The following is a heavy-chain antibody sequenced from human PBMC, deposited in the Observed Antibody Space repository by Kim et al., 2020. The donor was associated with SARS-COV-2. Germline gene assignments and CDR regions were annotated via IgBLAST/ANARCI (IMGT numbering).Heavy chain of an antibody. D-gene: IGHD6-19*01. CDR2: INHSGST. CDR3: ARDPGYSSGWYVY. J-gene: IGHJ4*02. V-gene: IGHV4-34*01. Sequence: SETLSLTCAVYGGSFSGYYWSWIRQPPGKGLEWIGEINHSGSTNYNPSLKSRVTISVDTSKNQFSLKLSSVTAADTAVYYCARDPGYSSGWYVYWGQGTLVTVSS. CDR1: GGSFSGYY.